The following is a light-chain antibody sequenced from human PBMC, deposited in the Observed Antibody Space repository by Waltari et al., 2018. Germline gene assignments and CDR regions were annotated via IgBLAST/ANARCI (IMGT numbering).Light chain of an antibody. CDR3: LSRDSSSTRL. Sequence: VSVALGQTVTITCQGDSLRRYSASWYQQRPGQAPILFLYGQDNRPSGIPDRFSGSTSGDTATLTITGAQAEDEADYYCLSRDSSSTRLFGGGTRLTV. V-gene: IGLV3-19*01. CDR2: GQD. CDR1: SLRRYS. J-gene: IGLJ3*02.